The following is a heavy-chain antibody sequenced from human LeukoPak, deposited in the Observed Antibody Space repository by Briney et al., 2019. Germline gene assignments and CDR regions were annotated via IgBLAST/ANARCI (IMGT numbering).Heavy chain of an antibody. Sequence: GGSLRLSCAASGFNFPTYAMQWVRQAPGKGLEWVSSIRVSDGARFYADSVKGRFTTSRDNSKNTLYLQMNSLRAEDTAVYYCAKGPIFGVVPFDYWGQGTLVTVSS. J-gene: IGHJ4*02. V-gene: IGHV3-23*01. CDR2: IRVSDGAR. CDR1: GFNFPTYA. D-gene: IGHD3-3*01. CDR3: AKGPIFGVVPFDY.